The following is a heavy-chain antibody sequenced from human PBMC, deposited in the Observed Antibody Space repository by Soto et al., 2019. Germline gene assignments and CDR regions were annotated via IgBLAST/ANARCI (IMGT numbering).Heavy chain of an antibody. V-gene: IGHV2-70*11. Sequence: SGPTLVNPTQTLTLTCTFSGFSLTTSGEGVGWIRQPPGKALEWLARIDWDDDEYYSTSLKTRLTISKDTSKNLVVPTMTNMDPTDTATYYCARTLGSSTLDYWGQGTLVTVSS. CDR2: IDWDDDE. CDR1: GFSLTTSGEG. CDR3: ARTLGSSTLDY. D-gene: IGHD6-13*01. J-gene: IGHJ4*02.